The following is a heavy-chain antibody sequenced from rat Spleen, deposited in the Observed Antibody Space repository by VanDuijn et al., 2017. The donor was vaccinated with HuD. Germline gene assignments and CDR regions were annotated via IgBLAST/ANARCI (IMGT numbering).Heavy chain of an antibody. CDR3: IKVLGNWFAY. V-gene: IGHV5-36*01. Sequence: EVKLVESGGGLVQPGRSLKLSCAASGFTFDDYGMAWVRQAPKNGLEWVARINWGGSSTYYPDNVKGRFTISRDNAKNALYLQMNNLRSEDTAIYYCIKVLGNWFAYWGQGTLVTVSS. CDR1: GFTFDDYG. J-gene: IGHJ3*01. CDR2: INWGGSST. D-gene: IGHD5-1*01.